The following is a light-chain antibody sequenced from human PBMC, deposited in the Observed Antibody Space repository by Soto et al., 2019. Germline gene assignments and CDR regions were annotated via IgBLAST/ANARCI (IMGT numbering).Light chain of an antibody. CDR1: SSDVGGYNY. V-gene: IGLV2-14*01. Sequence: QSALTQPASVSGSPGQSITISCTGTSSDVGGYNYLSWYQQNPGKAPKGMIYEVSNRPSGVSNRFSGSKSGNTASLTISGLQAEDEADYYCSSYTTSGTPVFGGGTKVTVL. J-gene: IGLJ3*02. CDR3: SSYTTSGTPV. CDR2: EVS.